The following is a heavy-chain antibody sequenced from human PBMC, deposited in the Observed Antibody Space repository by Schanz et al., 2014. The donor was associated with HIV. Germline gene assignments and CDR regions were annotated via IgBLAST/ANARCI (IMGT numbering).Heavy chain of an antibody. V-gene: IGHV3-74*01. J-gene: IGHJ6*02. CDR2: INSDGSST. D-gene: IGHD3-3*01. CDR1: GFTFSGYW. Sequence: EVQLVESGGAFVQPGGSLRLSCVASGFTFSGYWMHWVRQAPGKGLVWVSRINSDGSSTTYADYVKGRFTISRDNAKNTLYLQMNSLRAEDTAVYYCARDYRFLQEYYYGMDVWGQGTTVSVS. CDR3: ARDYRFLQEYYYGMDV.